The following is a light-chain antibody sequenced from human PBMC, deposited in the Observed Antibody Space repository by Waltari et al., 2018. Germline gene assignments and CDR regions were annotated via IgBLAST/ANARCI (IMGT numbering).Light chain of an antibody. CDR1: KLGSKY. J-gene: IGLJ1*01. Sequence: SYEVTQPPSVSVSPRQRATITCSGEKLGSKYVSWYQQKSGQSPVLVIYRDDKRPSGIPERCSGSNSGNTATLTIGGTQPMDEADYYCQAWDSSAFVFGAGTKVTVL. CDR2: RDD. V-gene: IGLV3-1*01. CDR3: QAWDSSAFV.